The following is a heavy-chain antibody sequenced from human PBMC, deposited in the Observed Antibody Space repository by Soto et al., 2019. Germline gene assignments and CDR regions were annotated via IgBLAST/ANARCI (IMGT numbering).Heavy chain of an antibody. CDR3: ARSDIVLVPTSWFDP. D-gene: IGHD2-2*01. Sequence: EASVKVSCKASGGTFSSYAISWVRQAPGQGLEWMGGIIPIFGTANYAQKFQGRVTITADESTSTAYMELSSLRSEDTAVYYCARSDIVLVPTSWFDPWGQGALVTVSS. CDR1: GGTFSSYA. CDR2: IIPIFGTA. V-gene: IGHV1-69*13. J-gene: IGHJ5*02.